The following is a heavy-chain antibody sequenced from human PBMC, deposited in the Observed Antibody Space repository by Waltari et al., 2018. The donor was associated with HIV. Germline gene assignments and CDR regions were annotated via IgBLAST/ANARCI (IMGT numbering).Heavy chain of an antibody. D-gene: IGHD3-10*01. CDR3: TSDHPAAPFRPEGSTP. V-gene: IGHV3-49*04. Sequence: EVQLVESGGGLVQPGRSLRLSCTASGFTFGDYAMSWVRQAPGKGLEWVGCIRSKAYGGTTEYAASVKGRFTISRDDSKSIAYLQMNSLKTEDTAVYYCTSDHPAAPFRPEGSTPWGQGTLVTVSS. J-gene: IGHJ5*02. CDR2: IRSKAYGGTT. CDR1: GFTFGDYA.